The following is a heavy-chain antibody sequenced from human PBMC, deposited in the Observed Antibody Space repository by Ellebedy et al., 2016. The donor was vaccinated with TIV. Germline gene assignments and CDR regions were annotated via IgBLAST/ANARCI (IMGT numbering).Heavy chain of an antibody. Sequence: GGSLRLSCETSGFTFSSFWMTWVRRAPGKGLEWVASIKEDESEIYYVDSVKGRFTISRDNAHNLLYLQMNSLRAEDTAVYYCARRADFLDSWGRGTLVTVSS. V-gene: IGHV3-7*03. J-gene: IGHJ4*02. CDR3: ARRADFLDS. CDR2: IKEDESEI. CDR1: GFTFSSFW. D-gene: IGHD3/OR15-3a*01.